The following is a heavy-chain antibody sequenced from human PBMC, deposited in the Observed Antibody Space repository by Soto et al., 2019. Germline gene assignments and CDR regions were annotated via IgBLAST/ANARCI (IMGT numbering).Heavy chain of an antibody. D-gene: IGHD2-2*01. CDR3: AREPLYCSSTSCYGRYFDY. CDR2: IIPILGIA. J-gene: IGHJ4*02. V-gene: IGHV1-69*08. CDR1: GGTFSSYT. Sequence: QVQLVQSGAEVKKPGSSVKVSCKASGGTFSSYTISWVRQAPGQGLEWMGRIIPILGIANYSQKFQGSVTITADKSTSTAYMELSSLRSEDTAVYYCAREPLYCSSTSCYGRYFDYWGQGTLVTVSS.